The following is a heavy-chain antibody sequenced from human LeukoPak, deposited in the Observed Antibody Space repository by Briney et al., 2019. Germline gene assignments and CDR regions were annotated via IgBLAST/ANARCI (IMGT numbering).Heavy chain of an antibody. CDR2: MNPKSGNT. Sequence: ASVKVSCKASGYTFTNYDINWVRQATGQAPEWMGWMNPKSGNTGYAQKFQGRATMTRNTSISTAYMELSSLRSDDTAVYYCARDQDIVVVVAALRQREMGGFDPWGQGTLVTVSS. D-gene: IGHD2-15*01. CDR3: ARDQDIVVVVAALRQREMGGFDP. J-gene: IGHJ5*02. CDR1: GYTFTNYD. V-gene: IGHV1-8*01.